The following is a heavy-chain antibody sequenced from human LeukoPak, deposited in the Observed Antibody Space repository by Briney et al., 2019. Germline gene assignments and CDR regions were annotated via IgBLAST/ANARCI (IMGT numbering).Heavy chain of an antibody. V-gene: IGHV1-18*01. CDR1: GYTFTSYG. CDR2: ISAYNGNT. D-gene: IGHD3-10*01. J-gene: IGHJ4*02. CDR3: ARVSSGDYYGSGSYCDN. Sequence: ASVKVSCKASGYTFTSYGISWVRQAPGQGLEWMGWISAYNGNTNYAQKLQGRVTMTTDTSTSTAYMELRGLRSDDTAVYYCARVSSGDYYGSGSYCDNWGQGTLVTVSS.